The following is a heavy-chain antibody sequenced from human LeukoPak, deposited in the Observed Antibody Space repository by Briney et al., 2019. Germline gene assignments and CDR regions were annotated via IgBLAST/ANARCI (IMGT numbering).Heavy chain of an antibody. CDR1: GFTFSRYA. V-gene: IGHV3-23*01. CDR3: AKDRGIAAAGINY. Sequence: GGSLRLSCAASGFTFSRYAMSWVRQAPGKGLEWVSVISGSGGSTDYADSVKGRFTISRDNSKNTLYLQMNSLRAEDTAVYYCAKDRGIAAAGINYWGQGTLVTVSS. CDR2: ISGSGGST. J-gene: IGHJ4*02. D-gene: IGHD6-13*01.